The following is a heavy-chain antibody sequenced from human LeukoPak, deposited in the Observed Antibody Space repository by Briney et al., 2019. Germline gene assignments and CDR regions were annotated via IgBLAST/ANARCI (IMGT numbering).Heavy chain of an antibody. Sequence: GASVKVSCKASGYTFTGYYMHWVRQAPGQGLEWMGWINPNSGGTNYAQKFQGRVTMTRDTSISTAYMELSRLRSDDTAVYYCARDYYYGSGDAFDIWGQGTMVTVSS. J-gene: IGHJ3*02. CDR1: GYTFTGYY. CDR2: INPNSGGT. D-gene: IGHD3-10*01. V-gene: IGHV1-2*02. CDR3: ARDYYYGSGDAFDI.